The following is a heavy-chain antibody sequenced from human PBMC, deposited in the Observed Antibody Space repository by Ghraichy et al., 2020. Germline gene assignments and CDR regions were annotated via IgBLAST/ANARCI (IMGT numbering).Heavy chain of an antibody. Sequence: SETLSLTCTVSGGSISSSYYYWGWIRQSLRKGLEWIGSIYYSGSTYYNPSLKSRVTISVDTSENQFSLRLSSVTAADTAVYYCATDYYDSSGYPYWGQGTLVTVSS. J-gene: IGHJ4*02. CDR2: IYYSGST. CDR3: ATDYYDSSGYPY. V-gene: IGHV4-39*01. D-gene: IGHD3-22*01. CDR1: GGSISSSYYY.